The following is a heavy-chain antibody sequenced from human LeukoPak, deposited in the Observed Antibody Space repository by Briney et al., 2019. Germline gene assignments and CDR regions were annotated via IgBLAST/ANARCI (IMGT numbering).Heavy chain of an antibody. J-gene: IGHJ4*02. CDR3: TRAVAGHPD. CDR1: GVPFSNYY. CDR2: INHSGYT. Sequence: SETLSLTCAVSGVPFSNYYWSWVRQSPRQGLEWIGEINHSGYTNYNPSLKRRVTMSIDTSKNQFSLKLTSVTAADTGVYYCTRAVAGHPDWGQGTLVTVSS. V-gene: IGHV4-34*01. D-gene: IGHD6-19*01.